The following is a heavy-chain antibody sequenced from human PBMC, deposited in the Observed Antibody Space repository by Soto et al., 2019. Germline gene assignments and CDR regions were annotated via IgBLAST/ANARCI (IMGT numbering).Heavy chain of an antibody. D-gene: IGHD2-2*01. CDR2: ISAYNGNT. J-gene: IGHJ3*02. CDR3: ARGDVVVPAESAFDI. CDR1: GYTFTSYG. V-gene: IGHV1-18*01. Sequence: GASVKVSCKASGYTFTSYGISWVRQAPGQGLEWMGWISAYNGNTNYAQKLQGRVTMTTDTSTSTAYMELRSLRSDDTAVYYGARGDVVVPAESAFDIWGQGTMVTVSS.